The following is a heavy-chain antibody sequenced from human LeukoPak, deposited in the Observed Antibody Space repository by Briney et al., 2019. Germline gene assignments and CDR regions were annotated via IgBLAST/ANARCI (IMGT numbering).Heavy chain of an antibody. CDR1: GYTFTDYY. J-gene: IGHJ4*02. V-gene: IGHV1-69-2*01. Sequence: ASVKVSCKASGYTFTDYYMHWVQQAPGKGLEWMGRVDPEDGETIYAEKFQGRVTITADTSTDTAYMELSSLRSEDTAVYYCATDRWDNPPSPYYYGSGSYPKLDYWGQGTLVNVS. CDR3: ATDRWDNPPSPYYYGSGSYPKLDY. D-gene: IGHD3-10*01. CDR2: VDPEDGET.